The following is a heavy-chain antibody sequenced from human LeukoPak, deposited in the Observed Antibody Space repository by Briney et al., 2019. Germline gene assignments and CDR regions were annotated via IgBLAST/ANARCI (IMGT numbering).Heavy chain of an antibody. D-gene: IGHD2-8*02. V-gene: IGHV3-23*01. J-gene: IGHJ4*02. CDR1: GXIFSNYA. CDR3: AKDHTPDLAWSFDY. Sequence: GGSLRLSCAASGXIFSNYAMGWVRQAPGQGPEWVSEILHDGRTYYADSVKGRFTISRDNSKNTVYLQMNSLRAEDTAVYYCAKDHTPDLAWSFDYWGQGALVTVSS. CDR2: ILHDGRT.